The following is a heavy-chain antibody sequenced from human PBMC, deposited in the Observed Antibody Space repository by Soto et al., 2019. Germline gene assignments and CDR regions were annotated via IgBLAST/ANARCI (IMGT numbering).Heavy chain of an antibody. CDR2: IFYTGTT. Sequence: QMQLQESGPGLVKPSETLSLTCTVSNGSISTTSYNWGGIRQSPGKGLEWIGTIFYTGTTSYTPSLKSRVTITVDTSNNQFSLKLASVTAADTAVYYCARHGSFWGQGILVVVSS. V-gene: IGHV4-39*01. D-gene: IGHD3-16*02. J-gene: IGHJ4*02. CDR1: NGSISTTSYN. CDR3: ARHGSF.